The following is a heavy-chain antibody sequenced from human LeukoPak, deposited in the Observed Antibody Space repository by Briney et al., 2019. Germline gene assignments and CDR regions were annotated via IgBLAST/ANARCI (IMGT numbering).Heavy chain of an antibody. CDR2: IYHSGSA. J-gene: IGHJ3*01. CDR1: GGSISSSNW. D-gene: IGHD1-26*01. Sequence: ASETLSLTCAVSGGSISSSNWWSWVRQSPGKGLEWIGEIYHSGSANYNPSLKSRVTISVDTSKNQFSLKLSSVTAADTAVYYCAKWTEGGAFDSWGQGTMLIVSS. CDR3: AKWTEGGAFDS. V-gene: IGHV4-4*02.